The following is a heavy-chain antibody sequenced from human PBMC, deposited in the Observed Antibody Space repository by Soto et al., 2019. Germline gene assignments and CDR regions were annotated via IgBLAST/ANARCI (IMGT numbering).Heavy chain of an antibody. J-gene: IGHJ4*02. CDR2: IYYSGST. Sequence: SETLSLTCTVSGGSISSSSYYWGWIRQPPGKGLEWIGSIYYSGSTYYNPSLKSRVTISVDTSKNQFSLKLSSVTAADTAVYYCARQPRILTGYYHRVYWGQGTLVTVSS. CDR3: ARQPRILTGYYHRVY. CDR1: GGSISSSSYY. D-gene: IGHD3-9*01. V-gene: IGHV4-39*01.